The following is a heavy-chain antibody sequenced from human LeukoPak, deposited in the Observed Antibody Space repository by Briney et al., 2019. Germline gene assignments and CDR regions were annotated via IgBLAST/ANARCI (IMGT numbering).Heavy chain of an antibody. CDR3: ARDLLRGRYYYYMDV. Sequence: GGSLRLSCAASGFTFSNFAMHWVRQAPGKGLEWVAFIRYDETNKYYADSVKGRFTISRDNAKNSLYLQMNSLRAEDTAVYYCARDLLRGRYYYYMDVWGKGTTVTVSS. V-gene: IGHV3-30*02. CDR1: GFTFSNFA. J-gene: IGHJ6*03. CDR2: IRYDETNK.